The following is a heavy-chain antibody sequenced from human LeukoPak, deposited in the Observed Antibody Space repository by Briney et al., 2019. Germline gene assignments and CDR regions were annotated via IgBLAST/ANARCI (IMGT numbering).Heavy chain of an antibody. J-gene: IGHJ6*03. CDR2: INHSGST. Sequence: SETLSLTCAVYGGSFSGYYWSWIRQPPGKGLEWIGEINHSGSTNYNPSLKSRVTISVDTSKNQFSLKLSSVTAADTAVYYCARVTGSGSYYYHYYMDVWGKGTTVTVSS. CDR1: GGSFSGYY. V-gene: IGHV4-34*01. CDR3: ARVTGSGSYYYHYYMDV. D-gene: IGHD3-10*01.